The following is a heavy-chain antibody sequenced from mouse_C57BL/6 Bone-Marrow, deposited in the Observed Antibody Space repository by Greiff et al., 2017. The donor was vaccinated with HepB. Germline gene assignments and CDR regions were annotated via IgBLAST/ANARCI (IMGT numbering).Heavy chain of an antibody. CDR1: GFTFSDYG. J-gene: IGHJ3*01. CDR3: ARRGYDYGFAY. Sequence: EVMLVESGGGLVQPGGSLKLSCAASGFTFSDYGMAWVRQAPRKGPEWVAFISNLAYSIYYADTVTGRFTISRENAKNTLYLEMSSLRSEDTAMYYCARRGYDYGFAYWGQGTLVTVSA. D-gene: IGHD2-4*01. CDR2: ISNLAYSI. V-gene: IGHV5-15*01.